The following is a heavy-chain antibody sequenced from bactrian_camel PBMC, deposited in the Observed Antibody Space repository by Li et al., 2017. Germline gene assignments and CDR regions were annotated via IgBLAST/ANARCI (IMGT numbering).Heavy chain of an antibody. CDR3: AAEISPLLLYYGDTAACLAAYNY. CDR2: ISGISNTGAST. Sequence: DVQLVESGGGLVQPGEFLKLSCAASGFTGFTFDEHTMGWVRQAPGKGLEWVSGISGISNTGASTYYADSVKGRFTISQDNAANTWYLQMNSLKPEDTAMYYCAAEISPLLLYYGDTAACLAAYNYWGQGTQVTVS. CDR1: GFTGFTFDEHT. D-gene: IGHD5*01. J-gene: IGHJ4*01. V-gene: IGHV3-1*01.